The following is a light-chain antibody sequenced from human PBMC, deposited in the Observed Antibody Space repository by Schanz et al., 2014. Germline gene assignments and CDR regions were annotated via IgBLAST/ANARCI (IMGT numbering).Light chain of an antibody. Sequence: QSALTQPPSASGSPGQSVTISCTGTSSDVGGYNYVSWYQQHPGKAPKLMIYGINKRPSGVPDRFSGSKSGTSGSLAITGLQAEDEADYYCSSYAGSDNLIFGGGTKLTVL. CDR3: SSYAGSDNLI. J-gene: IGLJ2*01. CDR1: SSDVGGYNY. V-gene: IGLV2-8*01. CDR2: GIN.